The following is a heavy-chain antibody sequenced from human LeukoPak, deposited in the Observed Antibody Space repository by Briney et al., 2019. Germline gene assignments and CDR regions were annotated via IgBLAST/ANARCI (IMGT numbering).Heavy chain of an antibody. V-gene: IGHV1-2*02. D-gene: IGHD3-16*01. CDR3: ARGAGPKAFDV. CDR2: INPNNGGT. Sequence: EASVNVSCKSSGYTFTGNHLHWVRQAPGQGLEWMGWINPNNGGTSFAQNFQGRVTLTRDTSISTAYMELSTLRSDATAVYYCARGAGPKAFDVWGQGTMVTVST. CDR1: GYTFTGNH. J-gene: IGHJ3*01.